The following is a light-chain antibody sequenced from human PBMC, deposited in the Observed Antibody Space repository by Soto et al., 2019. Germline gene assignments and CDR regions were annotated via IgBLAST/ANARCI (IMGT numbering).Light chain of an antibody. CDR3: QDQHTYPLP. Sequence: DIQMTQSPSTLSASVGDRVTITCRASQSISSWLAWYQQKPGKAPKLLIYDASSLESGVPSRFSGSGSGTEFTLTISSLQPFDFAYYYYQDQHTYPLPFCQETDLEIK. V-gene: IGKV1-5*01. CDR2: DAS. J-gene: IGKJ1*01. CDR1: QSISSW.